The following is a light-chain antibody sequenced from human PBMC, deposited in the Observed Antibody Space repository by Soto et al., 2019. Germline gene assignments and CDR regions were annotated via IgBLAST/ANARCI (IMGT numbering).Light chain of an antibody. Sequence: EIVMTQSPATLSVSPGERVTLSCRASQSISSDLAWYQQKPGQAPRLLIYGASTRATGIPARFSGSASGTECTLTITSLQSEDFAVYFCQQYKWPPRWTFGQGTKVEIK. CDR2: GAS. V-gene: IGKV3-15*01. CDR3: QQYKWPPRWT. CDR1: QSISSD. J-gene: IGKJ1*01.